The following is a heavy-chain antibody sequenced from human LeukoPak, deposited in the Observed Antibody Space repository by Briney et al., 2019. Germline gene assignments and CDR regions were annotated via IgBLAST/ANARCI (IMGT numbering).Heavy chain of an antibody. CDR1: KFTFSSYW. Sequence: GGSLRLSCAASKFTFSSYWMSWVRQAPGKGLEWVANIKQDGSEKYYVDSVKGRFTISRDNAKNSLYLQMNSLRAEDTAVYYCARADSSIAARLSRSSIFNYYYYMDVWGKGTTVTVSS. D-gene: IGHD6-6*01. V-gene: IGHV3-7*01. CDR3: ARADSSIAARLSRSSIFNYYYYMDV. CDR2: IKQDGSEK. J-gene: IGHJ6*03.